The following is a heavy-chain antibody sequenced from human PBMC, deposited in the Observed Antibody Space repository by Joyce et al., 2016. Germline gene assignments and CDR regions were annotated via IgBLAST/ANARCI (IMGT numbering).Heavy chain of an antibody. CDR2: VDSRDSDT. J-gene: IGHJ4*02. Sequence: EVQLVQSGPEVKKPGESLKISCQASGYTFINYWVAWVRQIPGKGLEWMGIVDSRDSDTNYSPAFQGHVIISADRTTSTAYLECSHLQTSDSAIYFCARQSSITAIDFWGQGTLVSISS. CDR3: ARQSSITAIDF. CDR1: GYTFINYW. D-gene: IGHD6-6*01. V-gene: IGHV5-51*01.